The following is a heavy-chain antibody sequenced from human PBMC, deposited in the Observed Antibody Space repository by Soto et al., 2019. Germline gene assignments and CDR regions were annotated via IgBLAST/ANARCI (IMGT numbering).Heavy chain of an antibody. Sequence: GESLKISCKGSGYSFTSYWIGWVRQMPGKGLEWMGIIYPGDSDTRYSPSFQGQVTISADKSISTAYLQWSSLKASDTAMYYCARLMYYYDSSGYYSYYYYGMDVWGQGTTVTVSS. J-gene: IGHJ6*02. CDR1: GYSFTSYW. CDR2: IYPGDSDT. V-gene: IGHV5-51*01. D-gene: IGHD3-22*01. CDR3: ARLMYYYDSSGYYSYYYYGMDV.